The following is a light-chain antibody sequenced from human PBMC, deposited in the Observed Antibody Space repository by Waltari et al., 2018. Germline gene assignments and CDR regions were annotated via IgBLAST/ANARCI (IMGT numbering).Light chain of an antibody. Sequence: IVMTQSPATLSVSPGERATLSCRASQSISTNLAWFQEKPGQAPRLLISGASTRATGVPARFSGSGYGTYFTLVISSLQSEDFAVYYCQQYDKWLRYSFGQGTKLEIK. V-gene: IGKV3-15*01. CDR1: QSISTN. CDR3: QQYDKWLRYS. J-gene: IGKJ2*01. CDR2: GAS.